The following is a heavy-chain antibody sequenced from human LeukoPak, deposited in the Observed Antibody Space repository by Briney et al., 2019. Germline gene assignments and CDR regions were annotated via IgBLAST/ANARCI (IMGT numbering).Heavy chain of an antibody. CDR3: ARKGSYYNPYYYYYMDV. D-gene: IGHD3-10*01. J-gene: IGHJ6*03. Sequence: GGSLRLSCAASGFTFSSYEMNWVRQAPGKGLEWVSYISSSGSTIYYADSVKGRFTISRDNAKNSLYLQMNSLRAEDTAVYYCARKGSYYNPYYYYYMDVWGKGTTVTISS. CDR1: GFTFSSYE. V-gene: IGHV3-48*03. CDR2: ISSSGSTI.